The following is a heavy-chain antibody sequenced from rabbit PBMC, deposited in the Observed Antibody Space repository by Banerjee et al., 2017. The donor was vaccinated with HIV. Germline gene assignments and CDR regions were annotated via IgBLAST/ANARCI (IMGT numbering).Heavy chain of an antibody. V-gene: IGHV1S43*01. Sequence: QEQLEESGGGLVTPGGTLTLTCTASGFTINNNYWMSWVRQAPGKGLEWIGIIYPGSGNTWYASWVNGRFTISSNTNQNTVFLQMTSLTAADTATYFCARTDEYDATLFNLWGPGTLVTVS. D-gene: IGHD6-1*01. J-gene: IGHJ4*01. CDR3: ARTDEYDATLFNL. CDR1: GFTINNNYW. CDR2: IYPGSGNT.